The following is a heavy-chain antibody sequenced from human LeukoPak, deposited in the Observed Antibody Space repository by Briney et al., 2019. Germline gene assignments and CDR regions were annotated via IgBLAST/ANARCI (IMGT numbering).Heavy chain of an antibody. Sequence: ASVKVSCKASGYTFTSYYMHWVRQAPGQGLEWMGIINPSGGSTSYAQKFQGRLTITRDTSTDTVYMDLSSLTAEDTAVYYCARGIPLGYCTYGVCYPPYYFDFWGQGTLVTASS. CDR1: GYTFTSYY. J-gene: IGHJ4*02. CDR2: INPSGGST. CDR3: ARGIPLGYCTYGVCYPPYYFDF. D-gene: IGHD2-8*01. V-gene: IGHV1-46*01.